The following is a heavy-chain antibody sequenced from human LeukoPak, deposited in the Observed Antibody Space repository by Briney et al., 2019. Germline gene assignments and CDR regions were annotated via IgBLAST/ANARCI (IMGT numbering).Heavy chain of an antibody. CDR1: GVSISGYW. CDR2: MYTDGDT. Sequence: SETLSLTCDVSGVSISGYWWSWIRQPAGKGLEWIGRMYTDGDTNYNPALKSRVTVSVDTSKSLLSLKLISVTATDTAVYYCARDPAGCGGTCPFDSWGQGTLVTGSS. V-gene: IGHV4-4*07. CDR3: ARDPAGCGGTCPFDS. D-gene: IGHD2-15*01. J-gene: IGHJ4*02.